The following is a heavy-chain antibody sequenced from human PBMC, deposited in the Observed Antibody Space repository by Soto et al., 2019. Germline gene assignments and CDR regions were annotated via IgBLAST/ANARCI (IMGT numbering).Heavy chain of an antibody. J-gene: IGHJ6*02. CDR2: IYYSGST. V-gene: IGHV4-59*01. CDR1: GGSLSTYY. D-gene: IGHD3-16*02. Sequence: SETLSLTCTVSGGSLSTYYWSWIRQAPGRGLEWIGYIYYSGSTNYNPSLKSRGTISLDMSKNQFSLKLSSVTAADTAVYYCAKGGGRAIVNGLDVCGQGTTVTVSS. CDR3: AKGGGRAIVNGLDV.